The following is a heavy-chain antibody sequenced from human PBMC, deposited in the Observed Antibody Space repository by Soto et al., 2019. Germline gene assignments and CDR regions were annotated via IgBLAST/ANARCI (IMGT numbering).Heavy chain of an antibody. D-gene: IGHD4-4*01. CDR3: ARYSNYVGDYYYYYMDF. J-gene: IGHJ6*03. Sequence: SETLSLTCAVYGGSFSGYYWSWIRQPPGKGLEWIGEINHSGSTNYNPSLKSRVTISVDTSKNQFSLKLSSVTAADTAVYYCARYSNYVGDYYYYYMDFWGKGTTVTVSS. CDR1: GGSFSGYY. V-gene: IGHV4-34*01. CDR2: INHSGST.